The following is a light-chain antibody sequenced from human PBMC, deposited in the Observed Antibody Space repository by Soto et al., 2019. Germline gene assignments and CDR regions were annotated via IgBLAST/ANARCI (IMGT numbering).Light chain of an antibody. J-gene: IGKJ5*01. V-gene: IGKV3-20*01. CDR2: GAS. CDR1: QSVSSSS. Sequence: EIVLTQSPGTLSLSPGERATLSCRASQSVSSSSLAWYQQKPGQAPRLLIYGASSRATGIPDRFSGSGSGTDFTLTISRLEPEDFAVYYCQQYRRSPPITFGPGTRLEIK. CDR3: QQYRRSPPIT.